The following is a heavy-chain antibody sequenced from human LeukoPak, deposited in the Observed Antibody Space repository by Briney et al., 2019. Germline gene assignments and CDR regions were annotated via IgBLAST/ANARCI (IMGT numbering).Heavy chain of an antibody. CDR1: GFTFTDYW. D-gene: IGHD6-13*01. J-gene: IGHJ4*01. Sequence: GGSLRLSXAVSGFTFTDYWMNWVRQAPGKGLEWVASIRQDGGEKSYVDSVKGRFTISRDNTKNSLYLQINSLRAEDTAVYYCARDGTAAGLYFDLWGQGTLVTVSS. CDR3: ARDGTAAGLYFDL. V-gene: IGHV3-7*01. CDR2: IRQDGGEK.